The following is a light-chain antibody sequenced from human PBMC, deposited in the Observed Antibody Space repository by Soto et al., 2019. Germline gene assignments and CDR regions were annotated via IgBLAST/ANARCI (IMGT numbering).Light chain of an antibody. CDR2: GAP. J-gene: IGKJ1*01. Sequence: EVVLTQSPGTLSVSPGERATLSCRASQSVRNNYLAWYQQKPGQAPRRLIYGAPRRATGIPDRFSGSGSGTDFTLTITRLEPEDLAVYFCQQYGDSPQTFGQGTKVDIK. CDR3: QQYGDSPQT. CDR1: QSVRNNY. V-gene: IGKV3-20*01.